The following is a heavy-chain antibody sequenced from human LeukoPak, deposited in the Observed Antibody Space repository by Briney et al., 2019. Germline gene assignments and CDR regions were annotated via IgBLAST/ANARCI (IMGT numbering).Heavy chain of an antibody. V-gene: IGHV1-2*06. J-gene: IGHJ4*02. CDR1: GYTFTGYY. CDR3: ARDWYDSSGYIALGY. D-gene: IGHD3-22*01. CDR2: INPNSGGT. Sequence: ASVKFSCKASGYTFTGYYMHWVRQAPGQRLEWRGRINPNSGGTNYAQKFQGRVTMTRDTSISTAYMELSRLRSADTAVYYCARDWYDSSGYIALGYWGQGTLVTVSS.